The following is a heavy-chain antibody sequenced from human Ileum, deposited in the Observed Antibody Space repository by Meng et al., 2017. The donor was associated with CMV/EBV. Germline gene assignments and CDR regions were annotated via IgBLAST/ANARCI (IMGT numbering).Heavy chain of an antibody. V-gene: IGHV1-2*06. D-gene: IGHD1-7*01. Sequence: QVQLVQSGGDVKKPGASAKVSCKASGYTFTGYYMHWVRQAPGQGLEWMGRINPDTGGTNYAQKFQGRVTMTRDTSISTAYMELSRLTSDDTAVYFCMTVTGNYPYWGQGALVTVSS. J-gene: IGHJ4*02. CDR2: INPDTGGT. CDR1: GYTFTGYY. CDR3: MTVTGNYPY.